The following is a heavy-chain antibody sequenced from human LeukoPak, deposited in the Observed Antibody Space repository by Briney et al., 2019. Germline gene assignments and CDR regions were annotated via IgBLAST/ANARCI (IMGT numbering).Heavy chain of an antibody. Sequence: ASVKVSCKASGYTFTSYGISWVRQAPGQGLEWVGWISAYNGNTNYAQKLQGRVTMATDTSTSTAYMELRSLRSDDTAVYYCARGSRFGEPFDYWGQGTLVTVSS. J-gene: IGHJ4*02. CDR3: ARGSRFGEPFDY. CDR2: ISAYNGNT. CDR1: GYTFTSYG. V-gene: IGHV1-18*01. D-gene: IGHD3-10*02.